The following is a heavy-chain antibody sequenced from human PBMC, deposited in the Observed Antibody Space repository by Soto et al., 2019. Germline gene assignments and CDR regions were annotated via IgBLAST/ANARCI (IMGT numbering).Heavy chain of an antibody. D-gene: IGHD2-15*01. J-gene: IGHJ6*02. V-gene: IGHV4-31*03. Sequence: QVQLQESGPGLVKPSQTLSLTCTVSGDSISSDGYYWSWIRQHPGKGLEWIGYIYHSGNTYYNPSLKSRVTISADTSKNQVSLKVSSVTAADTAVYYCAREAAVEGMDVWGQGTTVTDS. CDR3: AREAAVEGMDV. CDR2: IYHSGNT. CDR1: GDSISSDGYY.